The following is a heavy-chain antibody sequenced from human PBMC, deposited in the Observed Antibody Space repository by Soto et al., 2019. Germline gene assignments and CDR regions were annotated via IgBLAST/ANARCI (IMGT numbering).Heavy chain of an antibody. Sequence: PSETLSLTCTVSGGSISSSSYYWGWIRQPPGKGLEGIGSIYCSGSTYYNPTRKSRVTIYVDTSKNQFSLKLSSVTAADTAVYYCAPGVTHIDPWGQGTLVTVSS. D-gene: IGHD2-2*01. V-gene: IGHV4-39*01. J-gene: IGHJ5*02. CDR1: GGSISSSSYY. CDR2: IYCSGST. CDR3: APGVTHIDP.